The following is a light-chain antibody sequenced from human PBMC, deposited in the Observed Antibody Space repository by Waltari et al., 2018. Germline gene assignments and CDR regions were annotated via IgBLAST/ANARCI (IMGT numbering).Light chain of an antibody. J-gene: IGLJ3*02. Sequence: QPALTQPPSASGPPGQRATIPCSGSSSTIGSHTVTWYQQTPGTAPILVIHANDQRPSGVPDRFSGSKSGTSASLAISGLQSDDEAFYHCATWDDSVDGWVFGGGTRLTVL. CDR2: AND. CDR1: SSTIGSHT. V-gene: IGLV1-44*01. CDR3: ATWDDSVDGWV.